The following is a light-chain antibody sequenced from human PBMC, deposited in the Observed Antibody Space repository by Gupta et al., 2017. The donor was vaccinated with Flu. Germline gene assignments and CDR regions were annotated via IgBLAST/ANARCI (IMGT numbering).Light chain of an antibody. CDR1: SDVGTYNY. J-gene: IGLJ3*02. V-gene: IGLV2-8*01. Sequence: SDVGTYNYVSWYQQHPGKAPKLMIYEVNKRPSGVPDRFSGSKSGNTASLTVSGLQAEDGADYYCSAYAGSNNFEVFSGGTKLTVV. CDR2: EVN. CDR3: SAYAGSNNFEV.